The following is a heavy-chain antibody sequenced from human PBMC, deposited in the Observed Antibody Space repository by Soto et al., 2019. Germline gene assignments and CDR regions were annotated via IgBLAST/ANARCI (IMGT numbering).Heavy chain of an antibody. CDR2: IHGTRSII. CDR3: ARDARNADYDY. D-gene: IGHD3-16*01. CDR1: GFTFSSHA. J-gene: IGHJ4*02. V-gene: IGHV3-48*02. Sequence: EVPLVESGGGLVQPGGSLKLSCAVSGFTFSSHAMNWVRQAPGKGLEWVAYIHGTRSIIYYADSVKGRFTISRDNAKNSLYLHMDSLRDEDTALYYCARDARNADYDYWGQGTLVTVSS.